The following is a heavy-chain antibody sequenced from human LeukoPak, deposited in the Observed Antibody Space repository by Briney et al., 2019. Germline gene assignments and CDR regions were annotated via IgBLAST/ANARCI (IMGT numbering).Heavy chain of an antibody. J-gene: IGHJ4*02. D-gene: IGHD3-22*01. CDR1: GFTFSSYG. Sequence: GGSLRLSCAASGFTFSSYGMHWVRQAPGKGLEWVAVISYDGSNKYYADSVKGRFTISRDNSKNTLYLQMNSLRAEDTAVYYCAKGEHYYDSSGYYDPNFDYWGQGTLVTVSS. CDR3: AKGEHYYDSSGYYDPNFDY. V-gene: IGHV3-30*18. CDR2: ISYDGSNK.